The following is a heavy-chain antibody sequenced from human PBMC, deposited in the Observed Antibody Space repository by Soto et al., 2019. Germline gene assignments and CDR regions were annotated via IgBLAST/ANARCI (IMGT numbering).Heavy chain of an antibody. D-gene: IGHD3-10*01. CDR2: IYYSGST. CDR1: GGSISSYY. CDR3: AREVRGVTEYYYYYYYMDV. J-gene: IGHJ6*03. V-gene: IGHV4-59*01. Sequence: SETLSLTCTVSGGSISSYYWSWIRQPPGKGLEWIGYIYYSGSTNYNPSLKSRVTISVDTSKNQFSLKLSSVTAADTAVYYCAREVRGVTEYYYYYYYMDVWGKGTTVTVSS.